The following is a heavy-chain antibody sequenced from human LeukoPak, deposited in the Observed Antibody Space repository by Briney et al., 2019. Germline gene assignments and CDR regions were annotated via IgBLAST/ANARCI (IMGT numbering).Heavy chain of an antibody. Sequence: GGSLRLSCAASGFTFSTYGMHWVRQAPGKGLEWVALISYDGSNKYYADSVKGRFTISRDNSKNTLYLQMNSLRAEDTAVYYCARAPKGVTGAFDIWGQGTMVTVSS. CDR3: ARAPKGVTGAFDI. D-gene: IGHD2-21*02. V-gene: IGHV3-30*03. J-gene: IGHJ3*02. CDR2: ISYDGSNK. CDR1: GFTFSTYG.